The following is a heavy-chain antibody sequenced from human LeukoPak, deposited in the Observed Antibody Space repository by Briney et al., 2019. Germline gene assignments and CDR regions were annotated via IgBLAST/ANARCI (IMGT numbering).Heavy chain of an antibody. D-gene: IGHD5-24*01. V-gene: IGHV4-59*01. Sequence: SETLSLTCTVSGGSISSYYWSWIRQPPGKGLEWIGYIYYSGSTNYNPSLKSRVTISVDTSKNQFSLKLSSVTAADTAVYYCARSQWSTIDYYYYYMDVWGKGTTVTISS. CDR1: GGSISSYY. J-gene: IGHJ6*03. CDR3: ARSQWSTIDYYYYYMDV. CDR2: IYYSGST.